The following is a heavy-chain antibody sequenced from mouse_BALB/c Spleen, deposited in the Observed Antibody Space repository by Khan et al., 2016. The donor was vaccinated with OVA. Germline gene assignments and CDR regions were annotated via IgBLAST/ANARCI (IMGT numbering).Heavy chain of an antibody. J-gene: IGHJ4*01. CDR1: GFSLARYN. D-gene: IGHD2-14*01. CDR3: ARAYYRYDGYYAMDY. CDR2: IWGGGGT. Sequence: QVQLKESGPGLVAPSQSLSITCTVSGFSLARYNIHWVRQPPGKGLEWLGMIWGGGGTDYNSTLKSRLSIRKDNSKSQVFLKMNSLQTDDTAMYYCARAYYRYDGYYAMDYWRQGTSVTVSS. V-gene: IGHV2-6-4*01.